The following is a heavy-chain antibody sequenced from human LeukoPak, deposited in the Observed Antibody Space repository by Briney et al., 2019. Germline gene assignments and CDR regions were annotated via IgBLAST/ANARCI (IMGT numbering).Heavy chain of an antibody. D-gene: IGHD3-22*01. CDR2: ISGSGGST. J-gene: IGHJ4*02. CDR1: GFTFSSYA. CDR3: AKRAYYYDSSGYPFDY. V-gene: IGHV3-23*01. Sequence: PGGSLRLSCAASGFTFSSYAMSWVRQAPGKELEWVSAISGSGGSTYYADSVKGRFTISRDNSKNTLYLQMNSLRAEDTAVYYCAKRAYYYDSSGYPFDYWGQGTLVTVSS.